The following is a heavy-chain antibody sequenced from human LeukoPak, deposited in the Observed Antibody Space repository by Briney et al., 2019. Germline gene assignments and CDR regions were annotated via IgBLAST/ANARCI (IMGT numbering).Heavy chain of an antibody. J-gene: IGHJ6*02. Sequence: GGSLRLSCAASGFTFSSYGMHWVRQAPGKGLEWVAVISYDGSNKYYADSVKGRFTISRDNSKNTPYLQMNSLRAEDTAVYYCAKGGSPSSYYYGMDVWGQGTTVTVSS. D-gene: IGHD2-15*01. CDR1: GFTFSSYG. V-gene: IGHV3-30*18. CDR2: ISYDGSNK. CDR3: AKGGSPSSYYYGMDV.